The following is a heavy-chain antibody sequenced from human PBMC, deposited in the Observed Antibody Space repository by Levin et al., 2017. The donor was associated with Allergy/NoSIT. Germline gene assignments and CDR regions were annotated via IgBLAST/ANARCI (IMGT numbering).Heavy chain of an antibody. D-gene: IGHD6-13*01. CDR1: GLTFSKYA. CDR2: ISGSGGST. J-gene: IGHJ4*02. CDR3: AKTCGDVRCSWCDY. Sequence: QAGGSLRLSCAASGLTFSKYAMTWVRQAPGKGLEWVSAISGSGGSTYYADSVKGRFTISRDNSKSTLYLQMNSLRAEDTAVYYCAKTCGDVRCSWCDYWGQGTLVTVSS. V-gene: IGHV3-23*01.